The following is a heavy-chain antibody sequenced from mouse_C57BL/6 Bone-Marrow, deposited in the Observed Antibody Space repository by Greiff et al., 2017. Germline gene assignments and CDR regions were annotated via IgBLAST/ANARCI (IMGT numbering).Heavy chain of an antibody. CDR3: ARPTPYAMDY. CDR2: IYPRSGNT. CDR1: GYTFTSYG. Sequence: VQLQQSGAELARPGASVKLSCKASGYTFTSYGISWVKQRTGQGLEWIGEIYPRSGNTYYNEKFKGKATLTADKSSSTAYRELRSLTSEDSAVYFCARPTPYAMDYWGQGTSVTVSS. V-gene: IGHV1-81*01. J-gene: IGHJ4*01.